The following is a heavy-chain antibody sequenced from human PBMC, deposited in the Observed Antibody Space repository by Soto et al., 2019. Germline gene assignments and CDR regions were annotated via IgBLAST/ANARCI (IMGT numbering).Heavy chain of an antibody. CDR3: TKDSIFGVVGMDV. D-gene: IGHD3-3*01. V-gene: IGHV3-21*01. J-gene: IGHJ6*02. CDR2: ITTSRGLYT. CDR1: GFTFSDFK. Sequence: EVQLVESGGGLVKPGGSLRLSCAASGFTFSDFKMNWVRQAPGRGLEWVSSITTSRGLYTYSADSVKGRFTISRDDAKSSMYLQMNSLRAEDTAVYYCTKDSIFGVVGMDVWGQGTTVTVSS.